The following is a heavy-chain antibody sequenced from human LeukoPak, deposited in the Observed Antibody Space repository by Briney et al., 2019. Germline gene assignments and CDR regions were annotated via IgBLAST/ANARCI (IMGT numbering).Heavy chain of an antibody. Sequence: PGGSLRLSCAASGFTFSSYAMSGVRQAPGKGPEWVSAISGSGGSTYYADSVKGRFTISRDNSKNTLYLQMNSLRAEDTAVYYCAKVRNRDPIAAAGDYWGQGTLVTVSS. CDR2: ISGSGGST. D-gene: IGHD6-13*01. V-gene: IGHV3-23*01. J-gene: IGHJ4*02. CDR1: GFTFSSYA. CDR3: AKVRNRDPIAAAGDY.